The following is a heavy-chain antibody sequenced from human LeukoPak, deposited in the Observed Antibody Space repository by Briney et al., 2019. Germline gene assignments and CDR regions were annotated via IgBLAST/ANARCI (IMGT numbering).Heavy chain of an antibody. CDR2: IKSKTDGGTT. D-gene: IGHD5-24*01. CDR3: TLYNTPYYFYYDMDV. CDR1: GFTFNNTW. V-gene: IGHV3-15*01. Sequence: GGSLRLSCAASGFTFNNTWMNWVRRAPGKGLEWVGRIKSKTDGGTTDYAAPVKGRFTISRDDSKHTLFLQMNSPKTDDTAVYFCTLYNTPYYFYYDMDVWGKGTTVTVSS. J-gene: IGHJ6*03.